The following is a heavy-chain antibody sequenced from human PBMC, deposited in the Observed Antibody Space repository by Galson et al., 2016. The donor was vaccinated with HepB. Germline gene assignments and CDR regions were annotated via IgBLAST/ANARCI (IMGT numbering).Heavy chain of an antibody. V-gene: IGHV4-31*03. CDR1: GGSISSGAYY. D-gene: IGHD3-22*01. J-gene: IGHJ3*02. Sequence: TLSLTCTVSGGSISSGAYYWAWIRQHPGQGLECIGYIHYTGGTYSNPSLKSRVTISLDTSKNQFSLNLTSVTAADTAVYYCARGYYDTTGHYYGRAFDIWGQGTTVPVSS. CDR3: ARGYYDTTGHYYGRAFDI. CDR2: IHYTGGT.